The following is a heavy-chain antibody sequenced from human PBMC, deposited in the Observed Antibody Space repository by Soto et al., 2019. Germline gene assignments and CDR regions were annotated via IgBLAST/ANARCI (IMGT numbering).Heavy chain of an antibody. CDR2: IYHSGST. CDR3: ARDYAHIAAAGTIGY. CDR1: GGSISSSNW. V-gene: IGHV4-4*02. J-gene: IGHJ4*02. Sequence: PSETLSLTCAVSGGSISSSNWWSWVRQPPGKGLEWIGEIYHSGSTNYNPSLKSRVTISVDKSKNQFSLKLSSVTAADTAVYYCARDYAHIAAAGTIGYWGQGTLVTVSS. D-gene: IGHD6-13*01.